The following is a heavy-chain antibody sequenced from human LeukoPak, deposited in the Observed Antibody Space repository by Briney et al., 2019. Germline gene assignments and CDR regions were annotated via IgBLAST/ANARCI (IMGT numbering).Heavy chain of an antibody. CDR3: ARDVGATPGYFDY. D-gene: IGHD1-26*01. CDR2: IYYSGNT. V-gene: IGHV4-59*01. Sequence: PSETLSLTCTVSGGSISSYYWNWIRQPPGKGLEWIAYIYYSGNTNYNPSLKSRVTISVDTSKNQFSLKLSSVIAADTAVYYCARDVGATPGYFDYWGQGTLVTVSS. J-gene: IGHJ4*02. CDR1: GGSISSYY.